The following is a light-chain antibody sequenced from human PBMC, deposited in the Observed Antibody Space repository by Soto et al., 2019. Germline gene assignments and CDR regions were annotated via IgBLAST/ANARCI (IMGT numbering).Light chain of an antibody. CDR1: QTISNY. Sequence: DIQMTQSPSSLSASVGDRVTITCRASQTISNYLYWYHDKPGKAPKLLIYAASNLQSGVPSRFSGSGSGTDFTLTISYLQPEDFAAYYCQQSYSTPFTFGPGTNVDIK. V-gene: IGKV1-39*01. J-gene: IGKJ3*01. CDR3: QQSYSTPFT. CDR2: AAS.